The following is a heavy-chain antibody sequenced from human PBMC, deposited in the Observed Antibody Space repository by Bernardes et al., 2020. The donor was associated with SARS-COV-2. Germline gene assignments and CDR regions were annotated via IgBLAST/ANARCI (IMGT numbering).Heavy chain of an antibody. J-gene: IGHJ4*02. Sequence: ASVKVSCKASGYTFTGYYMHWVRQAPGQGLEWMGWINPNSGGTNYAQKFQGRVTMTRDTSISTAYMELSRLRSDDTAVYYCARAYRMITFGGVIEWIDYWGQGTLVTVSS. D-gene: IGHD3-16*02. CDR1: GYTFTGYY. CDR3: ARAYRMITFGGVIEWIDY. CDR2: INPNSGGT. V-gene: IGHV1-2*02.